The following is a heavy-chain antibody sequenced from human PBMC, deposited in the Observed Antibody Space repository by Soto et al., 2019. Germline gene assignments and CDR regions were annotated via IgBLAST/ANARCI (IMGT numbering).Heavy chain of an antibody. J-gene: IGHJ4*02. D-gene: IGHD6-13*01. V-gene: IGHV4-59*08. CDR3: VRLGHPYAGSWFFEY. Sequence: SETLSLTCTVSGASFSSDYWSWIRRPPGKGLEWIGYFRYSGSTNYSPSLRSRVTISLDTSKNQFSLELSAVTAADTAVYYCVRLGHPYAGSWFFEYWGQGTRVTVSS. CDR1: GASFSSDY. CDR2: FRYSGST.